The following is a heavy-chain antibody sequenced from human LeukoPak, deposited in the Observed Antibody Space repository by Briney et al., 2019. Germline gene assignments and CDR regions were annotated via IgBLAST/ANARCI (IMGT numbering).Heavy chain of an antibody. D-gene: IGHD2-2*01. Sequence: GASVKVSCKASGYTFTGYYMHWVRQAPGQGLEWMGRINPNSGGTNYAQKFQGRVTMTRDTSISTAYMELSRLRSDDTAVYYCVRVNGVERQVVPAATPTGKIDYWGQGTLVTVSS. CDR1: GYTFTGYY. J-gene: IGHJ4*02. V-gene: IGHV1-2*06. CDR2: INPNSGGT. CDR3: VRVNGVERQVVPAATPTGKIDY.